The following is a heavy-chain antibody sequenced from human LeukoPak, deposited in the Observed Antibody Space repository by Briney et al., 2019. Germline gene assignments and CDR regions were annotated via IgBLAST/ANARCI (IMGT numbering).Heavy chain of an antibody. Sequence: PSEALSLTCTVSGGSISTYYWSWIRQPPGKGLEWIGYTYYSGITKYNPSLKSRVTISVDTSKNQFSLKLSSVTAADTAVYYCARQRDYSDTSGYYSPLDYWGQGTLVTVSS. J-gene: IGHJ4*02. CDR1: GGSISTYY. D-gene: IGHD3-22*01. CDR2: TYYSGIT. CDR3: ARQRDYSDTSGYYSPLDY. V-gene: IGHV4-59*08.